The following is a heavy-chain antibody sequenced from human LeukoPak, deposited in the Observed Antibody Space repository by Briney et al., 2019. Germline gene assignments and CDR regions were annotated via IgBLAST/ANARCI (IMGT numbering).Heavy chain of an antibody. V-gene: IGHV5-51*01. Sequence: GESLKISCKGSGYRFTSYWIGWVRQMPGKGLEWMGIIYPGDSDTRYSPSFQGQVTISADKSISTAYLQWSSLKASDTAMYYCARHLAGNGYSSSWYLNDAFDIWGQGTMVTVSS. CDR3: ARHLAGNGYSSSWYLNDAFDI. CDR1: GYRFTSYW. CDR2: IYPGDSDT. D-gene: IGHD6-13*01. J-gene: IGHJ3*02.